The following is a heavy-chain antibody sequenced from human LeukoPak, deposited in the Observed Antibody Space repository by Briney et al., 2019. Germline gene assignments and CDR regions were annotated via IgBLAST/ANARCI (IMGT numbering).Heavy chain of an antibody. V-gene: IGHV3-7*01. CDR1: GFTLTNHW. D-gene: IGHD2-15*01. J-gene: IGHJ6*02. Sequence: GGSLRLSCAASGFTLTNHWLTWVRQGPGKGPEWVAHINPAGSEEAFLDSVRGRFTISRDNAKNSLYLQMNSLRAEDTAVYYCARDGKGYCSGGSCYSDYYYGMDVWGQGTTVTVSS. CDR3: ARDGKGYCSGGSCYSDYYYGMDV. CDR2: INPAGSEE.